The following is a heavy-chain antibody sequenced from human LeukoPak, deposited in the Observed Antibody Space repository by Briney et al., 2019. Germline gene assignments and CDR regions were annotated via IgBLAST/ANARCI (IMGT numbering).Heavy chain of an antibody. J-gene: IGHJ4*02. CDR3: VRGLYSNPLDY. CDR1: GGTFSSYA. Sequence: SVKVSCKASGGTFSSYAISWVRQAPGQGLEWMGGIIPIFGTANYAQKFQGRVTITADEPTSTAYMELSSLRSEDTAVYYCVRGLYSNPLDYWGQGTLVTVSS. CDR2: IIPIFGTA. V-gene: IGHV1-69*13. D-gene: IGHD4-11*01.